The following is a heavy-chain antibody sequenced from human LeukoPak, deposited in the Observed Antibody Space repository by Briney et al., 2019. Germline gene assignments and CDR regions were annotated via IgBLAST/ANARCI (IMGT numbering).Heavy chain of an antibody. CDR3: ARLPGAAAGTGDY. D-gene: IGHD6-13*01. Sequence: SETLSLTCTVSGGSISSYYWSWIRQPPGKGLEWIGYIYYSGSTNYNPSLKSRVTISVDTSKNQFSLKLSSVTAADTAVYYCARLPGAAAGTGDYRGQGTLVTVSS. J-gene: IGHJ4*02. CDR1: GGSISSYY. V-gene: IGHV4-59*08. CDR2: IYYSGST.